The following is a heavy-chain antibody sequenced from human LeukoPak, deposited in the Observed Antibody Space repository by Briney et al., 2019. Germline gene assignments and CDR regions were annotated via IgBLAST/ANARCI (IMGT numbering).Heavy chain of an antibody. J-gene: IGHJ4*02. CDR2: INHSGST. CDR1: GGSFSGYY. V-gene: IGHV4-34*01. D-gene: IGHD2-2*01. CDR3: ARVGYCSSTGCPDPFDY. Sequence: SETLSLTCAVYGGSFSGYYWSWIRQPPGKGLEWIGEINHSGSTNYNPSLKSRVTISVDTSKNQFSLKLSSVTAADTAVYYCARVGYCSSTGCPDPFDYWGQGTLVTVSS.